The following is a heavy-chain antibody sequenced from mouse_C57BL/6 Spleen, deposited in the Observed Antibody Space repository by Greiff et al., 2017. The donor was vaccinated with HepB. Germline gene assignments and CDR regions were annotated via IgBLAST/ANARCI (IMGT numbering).Heavy chain of an antibody. CDR3: ARVGQLRLNFDY. Sequence: DVKLVESEGGLVQPGSSMKLSCTASGFTFSDYYMAWVRQVPEKGLEWVANINYDGSSTYYLDSLKSRFIISRDNAKNILYLQMSSLKSEDTATYYCARVGQLRLNFDYWGQGTTLTVSS. D-gene: IGHD3-2*02. V-gene: IGHV5-16*01. CDR1: GFTFSDYY. J-gene: IGHJ2*01. CDR2: INYDGSST.